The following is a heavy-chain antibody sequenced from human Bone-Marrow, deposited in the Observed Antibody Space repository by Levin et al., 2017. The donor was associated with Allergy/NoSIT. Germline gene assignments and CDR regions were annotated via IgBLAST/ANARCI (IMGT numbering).Heavy chain of an antibody. J-gene: IGHJ3*02. V-gene: IGHV4-4*02. D-gene: IGHD3-3*01. Sequence: SETLSLTCAVSGGSISSSNWWSWVRQPPGKGLEWIGEIYHSGSTNYNPSLKSRVTISVDKSKNQFSLKLSSVTAADTAVYYCARGIFGVVTAVGPDAFDIWGQGTMVTVSS. CDR3: ARGIFGVVTAVGPDAFDI. CDR2: IYHSGST. CDR1: GGSISSSNW.